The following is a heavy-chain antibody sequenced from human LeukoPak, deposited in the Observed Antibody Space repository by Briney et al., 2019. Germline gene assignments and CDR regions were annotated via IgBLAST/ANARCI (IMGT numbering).Heavy chain of an antibody. V-gene: IGHV3-23*01. CDR3: AKSSGRYSYDARFDAFDI. Sequence: GGSLRLSCAASGFTFSSYAMSRVRQASGKGLEWVSSISGSGGSTYYADSVKGRFTISRDNSKNTLCLQMNSLRAEDTAVYYCAKSSGRYSYDARFDAFDIWGQGTMVTVSS. CDR2: ISGSGGST. D-gene: IGHD5-18*01. CDR1: GFTFSSYA. J-gene: IGHJ3*02.